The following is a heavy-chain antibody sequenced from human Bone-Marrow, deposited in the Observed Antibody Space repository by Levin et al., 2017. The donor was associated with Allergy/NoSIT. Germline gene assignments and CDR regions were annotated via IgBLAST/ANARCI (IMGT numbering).Heavy chain of an antibody. D-gene: IGHD6-19*01. CDR2: VYPVGST. CDR3: ARATCTSGWYGGGFFDF. Sequence: SETLSLTCNVSGASIKIHYWSWIRQPPGRQLEYIGRVYPVGSTNYHPSLKSRVTMSIDTSNNHFSLRLTSVTAADTAVYYCARATCTSGWYGGGFFDFWGQGILVTVSS. V-gene: IGHV4-4*07. CDR1: GASIKIHY. J-gene: IGHJ4*02.